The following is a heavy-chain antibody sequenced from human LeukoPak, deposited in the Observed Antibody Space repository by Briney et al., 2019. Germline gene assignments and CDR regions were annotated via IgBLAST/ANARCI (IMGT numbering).Heavy chain of an antibody. V-gene: IGHV4-59*12. J-gene: IGHJ6*02. CDR2: IYYSGST. CDR1: GGSISSYY. CDR3: ATNRRGYDDVYGMDV. Sequence: KTSETLSLTCTVSGGSISSYYWSWIRQPPGKGLEWIGYIYYSGSTNYNPSLKSRVTISVDTSKNQFSLKLSSVTAADTAVYYCATNRRGYDDVYGMDVWGQGTTVTVS. D-gene: IGHD3-16*01.